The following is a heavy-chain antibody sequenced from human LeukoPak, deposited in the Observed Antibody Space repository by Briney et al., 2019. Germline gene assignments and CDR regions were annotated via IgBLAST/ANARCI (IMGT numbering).Heavy chain of an antibody. CDR2: IHPNRGNT. J-gene: IGHJ4*02. D-gene: IGHD2-21*02. Sequence: ASVTVSCKASGYTFIGYYIHWVRQAPGQGLEWTGWIHPNRGNTNYAQEFQGRVTMTRDISISTAYMELNRLTSDDTAVYYCAKVTATTFDYWGQGTLVTVSS. V-gene: IGHV1-2*02. CDR3: AKVTATTFDY. CDR1: GYTFIGYY.